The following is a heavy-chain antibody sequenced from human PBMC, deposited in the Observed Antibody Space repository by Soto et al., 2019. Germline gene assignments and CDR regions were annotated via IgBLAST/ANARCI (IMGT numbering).Heavy chain of an antibody. CDR1: GYTFTGYY. CDR3: ARDSLVVPNTLDY. Sequence: GASVKVSCKASGYTFTGYYMHWVRQAPGQGLEWMGWINPNSGGTNYAQKFQGWVTMTRDTSISTAYMELSRLRSDDTAVYYCARDSLVVPNTLDYWGQGTLVTVSS. J-gene: IGHJ4*02. V-gene: IGHV1-2*04. CDR2: INPNSGGT. D-gene: IGHD2-15*01.